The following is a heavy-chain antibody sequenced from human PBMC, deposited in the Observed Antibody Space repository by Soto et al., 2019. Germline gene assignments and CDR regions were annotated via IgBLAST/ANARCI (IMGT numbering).Heavy chain of an antibody. V-gene: IGHV3-7*01. CDR1: GFTISSYW. Sequence: EVQLVESGGGLVQPGGSLRLSCVDSGFTISSYWMSWVRQAPVKGLEWVGNIKQDGSEENYVDSVKGRFTISRDNAKNLMYLQMNSLRVEDTAVYYCARIAASGRGWDVWGQGTTVVVSS. J-gene: IGHJ6*02. CDR3: ARIAASGRGWDV. CDR2: IKQDGSEE. D-gene: IGHD6-13*01.